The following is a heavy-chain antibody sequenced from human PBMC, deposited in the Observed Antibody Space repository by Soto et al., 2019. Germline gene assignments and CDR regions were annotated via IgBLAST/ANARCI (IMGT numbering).Heavy chain of an antibody. J-gene: IGHJ4*02. CDR3: ARDRYCSSTSCYASDY. Sequence: QVQLLQSGAEVKKPGSSVKVSCKASGGTFSSYTISWVRQAPGQGLEWMGRIIPILGIANYAQKFQGRVTSTADKSTSTAYMELSSLRSEDTAVYYCARDRYCSSTSCYASDYWGQGTLVTVSS. D-gene: IGHD2-2*01. CDR2: IIPILGIA. CDR1: GGTFSSYT. V-gene: IGHV1-69*08.